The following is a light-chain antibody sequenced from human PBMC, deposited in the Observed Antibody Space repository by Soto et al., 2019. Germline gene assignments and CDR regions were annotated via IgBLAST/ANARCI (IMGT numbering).Light chain of an antibody. CDR1: QSVSRH. V-gene: IGKV3-15*01. CDR2: GAS. Sequence: EIVMTQSPATLSVSPGERATLSCRASQSVSRHLAWYQQKPGQAPRLLIYGASTRATGIPARFSGSGSGTEFTLTISSLQSEYFAIYYCQQYDSWPTFGPGTKVDIK. J-gene: IGKJ3*01. CDR3: QQYDSWPT.